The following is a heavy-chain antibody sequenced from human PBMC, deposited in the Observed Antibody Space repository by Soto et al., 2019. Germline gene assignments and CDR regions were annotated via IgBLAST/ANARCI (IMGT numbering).Heavy chain of an antibody. CDR2: IWSDGSNE. CDR1: AFTFSNYA. D-gene: IGHD2-2*01. V-gene: IGHV3-33*01. J-gene: IGHJ4*02. CDR3: ERERIAASRTLDY. Sequence: QVYLVESGGGVVQPGRSLRLSCEASAFTFSNYAMHWVRQAPGRGLEWVALIWSDGSNEHYADSLKGRFTISRNNSKNPKYIQMNSMTADDTAVYYCERERIAASRTLDYWGQGTMVTVSS.